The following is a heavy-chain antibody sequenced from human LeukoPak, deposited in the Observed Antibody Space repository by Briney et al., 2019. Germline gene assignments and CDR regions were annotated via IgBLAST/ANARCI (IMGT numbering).Heavy chain of an antibody. CDR2: MNPNSGNT. CDR1: GYTFTSYD. CDR3: ARGVFVPAANAFDI. D-gene: IGHD2-2*01. J-gene: IGHJ3*02. V-gene: IGHV1-8*03. Sequence: GASVKVSCKASGYTFTSYDINWVRQATGQGLEWMGRMNPNSGNTGYAQKFQGRVTITRNTSISTAYMELSSLRSEDTAVYYCARGVFVPAANAFDIWGQGTMVTVSS.